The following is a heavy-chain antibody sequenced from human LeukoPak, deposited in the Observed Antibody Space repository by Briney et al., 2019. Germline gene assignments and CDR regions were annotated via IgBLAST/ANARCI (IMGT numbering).Heavy chain of an antibody. Sequence: GGSLRLSCAASEFDFSSHAMTWVRQAPGKGLEWVSAISISGSKTYYADSVKGRFTISRDNSKNTLYLQMNSLRAEDTAVYYCARDGYNFFDYWDQGTLVTVSS. CDR3: ARDGYNFFDY. CDR1: EFDFSSHA. V-gene: IGHV3-23*01. J-gene: IGHJ4*02. CDR2: ISISGSKT. D-gene: IGHD5-24*01.